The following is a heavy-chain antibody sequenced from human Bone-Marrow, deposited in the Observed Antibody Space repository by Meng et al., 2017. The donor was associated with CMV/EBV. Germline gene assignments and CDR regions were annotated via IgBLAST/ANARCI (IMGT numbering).Heavy chain of an antibody. J-gene: IGHJ3*02. CDR1: GFTFSNYA. V-gene: IGHV3-23*01. D-gene: IGHD2-15*01. CDR3: AKCSPGSWDTFDI. CDR2: VSNNGGST. Sequence: GESLKISCAASGFTFSNYAMSWVRQAPGKGLEWVSSVSNNGGSTYYADSVKGRFTISRDNSKNTLYLQMNSLRAEGTAVYYCAKCSPGSWDTFDIWGQGTMVTVSS.